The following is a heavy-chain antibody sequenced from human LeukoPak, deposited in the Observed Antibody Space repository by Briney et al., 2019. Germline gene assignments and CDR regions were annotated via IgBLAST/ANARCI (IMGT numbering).Heavy chain of an antibody. J-gene: IGHJ6*03. Sequence: GGSLRLSCAASGFTFSRHGIHWVRQAPGKGLEWVAFIPYDGSNKFYADSVKGRFTISRDNSKNTLYLQMNSLRAEDTAVYYCAKGVGGSANYYYMDVWGKGTTVTVSS. D-gene: IGHD3-10*01. CDR3: AKGVGGSANYYYMDV. V-gene: IGHV3-30*02. CDR1: GFTFSRHG. CDR2: IPYDGSNK.